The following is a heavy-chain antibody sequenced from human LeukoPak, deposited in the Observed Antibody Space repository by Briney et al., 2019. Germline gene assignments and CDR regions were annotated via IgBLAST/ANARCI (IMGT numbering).Heavy chain of an antibody. CDR2: IKPNSGDT. J-gene: IGHJ4*02. CDR1: GYTFTGYW. V-gene: IGHV1-2*02. D-gene: IGHD5-24*01. CDR3: ARGEEEIDGYNLKD. Sequence: GASVKLSCKAFGYTFTGYWMHWVRQAPGQGLEWMGWIKPNSGDTRSAQKFQGRVIMTRDTSTGTAYMELSSLRSEDTAVYYCARGEEEIDGYNLKDWGQGTLVTVSS.